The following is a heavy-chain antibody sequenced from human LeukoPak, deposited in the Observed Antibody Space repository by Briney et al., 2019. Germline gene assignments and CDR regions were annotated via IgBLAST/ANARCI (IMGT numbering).Heavy chain of an antibody. J-gene: IGHJ4*02. V-gene: IGHV4-61*02. Sequence: SETLSLTCTVSGDSISSGIYYWSWIRQPAGKGLEWIGRIYTSGSTHYNPSLKSRVTISVDTSKNQFSLKLSSVTAADTAVYYCASTSSSWYGRRFDYWGQGTLVTVSS. CDR2: IYTSGST. CDR3: ASTSSSWYGRRFDY. CDR1: GDSISSGIYY. D-gene: IGHD6-13*01.